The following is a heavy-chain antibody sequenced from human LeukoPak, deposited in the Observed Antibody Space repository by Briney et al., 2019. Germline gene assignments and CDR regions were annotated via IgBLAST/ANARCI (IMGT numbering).Heavy chain of an antibody. CDR3: ATSSVTTGIDFDC. Sequence: GGSLRLSCAASGFTFSSYEMNWVRQAPGKGLEWVSFISNSGRTKYYADSVKGRFTISRDNAKNSLYLQMNILRADDTAVYYCATSSVTTGIDFDCWGQGALVTVSS. CDR2: ISNSGRTK. V-gene: IGHV3-48*03. J-gene: IGHJ4*02. D-gene: IGHD4-17*01. CDR1: GFTFSSYE.